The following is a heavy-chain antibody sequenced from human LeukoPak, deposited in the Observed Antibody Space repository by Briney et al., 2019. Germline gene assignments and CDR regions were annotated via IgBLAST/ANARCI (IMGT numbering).Heavy chain of an antibody. CDR3: ASGYMTFDP. D-gene: IGHD5-12*01. CDR2: ISAYNGNT. V-gene: IGHV1-18*01. J-gene: IGHJ5*02. Sequence: ASVKVSCKASGYTFTSYGISWVRQAPGQGLEWMGWISAYNGNTNYAQNLKGRVTITTDTSTSTAYMELRNLRSDDPAVYYCASGYMTFDPWREGTLVTVSS. CDR1: GYTFTSYG.